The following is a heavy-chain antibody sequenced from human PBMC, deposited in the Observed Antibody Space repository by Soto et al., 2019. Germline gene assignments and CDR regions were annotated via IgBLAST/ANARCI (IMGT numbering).Heavy chain of an antibody. D-gene: IGHD3-10*01. CDR1: GGSFSGYQ. CDR3: ARGIILWFGELSRRGGYYYDLEV. J-gene: IGHJ6*03. Sequence: QVQLQQWGAGLLKPSGTLSLTCAVYGGSFSGYQWTWIRQTPGKGLEWIGEINDSGSINYNPSLKCRVTSLADTPKKQISLRLSTVTPADTALYYCARGIILWFGELSRRGGYYYDLEVRGKGTTLSVSS. CDR2: INDSGSI. V-gene: IGHV4-34*01.